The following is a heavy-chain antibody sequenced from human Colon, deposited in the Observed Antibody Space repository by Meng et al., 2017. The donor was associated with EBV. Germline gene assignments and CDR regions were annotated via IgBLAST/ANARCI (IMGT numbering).Heavy chain of an antibody. J-gene: IGHJ4*02. V-gene: IGHV4-30-4*08. CDR3: ARQATGYCSGGSCYSGSIFDY. CDR1: CGSCSSGYYY. Sequence: LQELGADVVTPSQTLSFLCTVSCGSCSSGYYYWSWIRQPPGKGLEWIGYIYYSGSTHYNPSLKSRVTISVDTSKNQFSLKVSSVTAADTAVYYCARQATGYCSGGSCYSGSIFDYWGQGTLVTVSS. CDR2: IYYSGST. D-gene: IGHD2-15*01.